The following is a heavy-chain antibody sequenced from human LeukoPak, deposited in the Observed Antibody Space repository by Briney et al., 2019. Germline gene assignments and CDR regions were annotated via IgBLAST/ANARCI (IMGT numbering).Heavy chain of an antibody. V-gene: IGHV4-59*01. D-gene: IGHD3-16*01. CDR3: ARGGGTYGMDV. CDR1: SGSISTYY. Sequence: SETLSLTCTVSSGSISTYYWGWIRQPPGKGLEWIGCVYYSGTTYYNPSLKSRVTISVDSSKNQFSLKLHSVTASDRAVYYCARGGGTYGMDVWGQGTTVTVSS. CDR2: VYYSGTT. J-gene: IGHJ6*02.